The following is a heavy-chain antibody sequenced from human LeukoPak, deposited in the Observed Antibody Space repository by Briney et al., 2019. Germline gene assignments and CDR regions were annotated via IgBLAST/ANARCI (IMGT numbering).Heavy chain of an antibody. CDR1: GYTFTGYY. J-gene: IGHJ5*02. CDR2: INPNSGGT. V-gene: IGHV1-2*02. D-gene: IGHD3-9*01. CDR3: ARDRALYDILTYWFDP. Sequence: GASVKVSCKASGYTFTGYYMHWVRQAPGQGLEWMGWINPNSGGTNYAQKFQGRVTMTRDTSISTAYMELSRLRSDDTAVYYCARDRALYDILTYWFDPWGQGTLVTVSS.